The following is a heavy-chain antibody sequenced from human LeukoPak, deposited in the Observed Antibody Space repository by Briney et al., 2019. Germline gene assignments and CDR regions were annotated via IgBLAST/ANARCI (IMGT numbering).Heavy chain of an antibody. D-gene: IGHD6-13*01. V-gene: IGHV4-59*01. CDR3: ARDPRIASSWEARGIWYSDL. CDR1: GGSISSYY. CDR2: IYYSGST. Sequence: SETLSLTCTVSGGSISSYYWSWIRQPPGKGLEWIGYIYYSGSTNYNPSLKSRVTISVDTSKNQFSLKLSSVTAADTAVYYCARDPRIASSWEARGIWYSDLWGRGTLVTVSS. J-gene: IGHJ2*01.